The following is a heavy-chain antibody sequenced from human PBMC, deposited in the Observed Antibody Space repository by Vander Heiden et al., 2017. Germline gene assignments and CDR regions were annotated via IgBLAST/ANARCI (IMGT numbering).Heavy chain of an antibody. D-gene: IGHD1-26*01. V-gene: IGHV3-9*01. CDR2: SSWNSGSI. CDR3: AKSARVGATSWFDP. Sequence: EVQLVESGGGLVQPGRSLRLSCAASGFTFDDYAMHWVRHAPVPGLEWVSGSSWNSGSIGYEDSVKGRFNISRDNAKNALYLQMASLRAEDTALYSCAKSARVGATSWFDPWGQGTLVTVSS. CDR1: GFTFDDYA. J-gene: IGHJ5*02.